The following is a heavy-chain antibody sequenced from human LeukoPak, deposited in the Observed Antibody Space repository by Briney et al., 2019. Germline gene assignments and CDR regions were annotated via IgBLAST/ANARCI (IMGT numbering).Heavy chain of an antibody. CDR2: INAGNGNT. CDR3: ARVHYYDSSGYYP. Sequence: ASVKVSCKAAGYTFTSYSMHWVRQAPGQRLEWMGWINAGNGNTKYSQKFQGRVTITRDTSASTAYMELSSLRSEDTAVYYCARVHYYDSSGYYPWGQGTLVTVSS. J-gene: IGHJ5*02. CDR1: GYTFTSYS. V-gene: IGHV1-3*01. D-gene: IGHD3-22*01.